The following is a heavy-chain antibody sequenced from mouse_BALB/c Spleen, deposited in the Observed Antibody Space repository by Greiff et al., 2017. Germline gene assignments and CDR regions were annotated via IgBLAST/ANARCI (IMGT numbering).Heavy chain of an antibody. J-gene: IGHJ3*01. D-gene: IGHD2-3*01. V-gene: IGHV1S127*01. CDR3: TRDDGYYGFAY. CDR2: IDPSDSYT. Sequence: VKVVESGAELVKPGASVKMSCKASGYTFTSYWMHWVKQRPGQGLEWIGVIDPSDSYTSYNQKFKGKATLTVDTSSSTAYMQLSSLTSEDSAVYYCTRDDGYYGFAYWGQGTLVTVSA. CDR1: GYTFTSYW.